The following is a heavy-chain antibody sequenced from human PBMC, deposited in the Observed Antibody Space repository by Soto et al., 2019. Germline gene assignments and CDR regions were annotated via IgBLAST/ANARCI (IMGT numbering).Heavy chain of an antibody. D-gene: IGHD3-3*01. V-gene: IGHV1-2*02. J-gene: IGHJ6*02. Sequence: ASVKVSCKASGYTFTGYYTHWVRQAPGQGLEWMGWINPNSGGTNYAQKFQGRVTMTRDTSISTAYMELSRLRSDDTAVYYCARDNYDFWSGYRQNYGMDVWGQGTTVTVS. CDR2: INPNSGGT. CDR1: GYTFTGYY. CDR3: ARDNYDFWSGYRQNYGMDV.